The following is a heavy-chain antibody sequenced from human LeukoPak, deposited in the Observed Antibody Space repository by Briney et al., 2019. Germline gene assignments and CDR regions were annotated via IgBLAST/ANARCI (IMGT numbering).Heavy chain of an antibody. V-gene: IGHV3-48*02. D-gene: IGHD3-16*02. Sequence: GGSLRLSCAASGFTFSSYSMNWVRQAPGKGLEWVSYISSSSSTIYYADSVKGRFTISRDNAKNSLYLQMNSLRDEDTAVYYCASLGYDYVWGSYRYPDYWGQGTLATVSS. CDR1: GFTFSSYS. CDR3: ASLGYDYVWGSYRYPDY. J-gene: IGHJ4*02. CDR2: ISSSSSTI.